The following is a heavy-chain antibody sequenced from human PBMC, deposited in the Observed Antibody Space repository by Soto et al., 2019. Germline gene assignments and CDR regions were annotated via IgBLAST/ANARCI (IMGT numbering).Heavy chain of an antibody. Sequence: SETLSLTCTVSGGSISSYYWSWIRQPPGKGLEWIGYIYYSGSTNYNPSLKSRVTISVDTSKNQFSLKLSSVTAADTAVYYCARSLRYCSGGSCPFAYWGQGTLVTVSS. V-gene: IGHV4-59*01. CDR3: ARSLRYCSGGSCPFAY. D-gene: IGHD2-15*01. J-gene: IGHJ4*02. CDR2: IYYSGST. CDR1: GGSISSYY.